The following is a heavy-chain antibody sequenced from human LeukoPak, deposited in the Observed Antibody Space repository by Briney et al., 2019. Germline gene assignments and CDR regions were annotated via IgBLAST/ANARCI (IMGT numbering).Heavy chain of an antibody. CDR1: VCFQCIISYY. D-gene: IGHD3-10*01. CDR3: GGRSYDGYPHFDY. CDR2: IYYSGST. Sequence: SETLSLTCSLRVCFQCIISYYGGWIRQPPGKGLEWIGSIYYSGSTYYNPSLKSRVTISVDTSKNQFSLKLSSVTAADKAADYYGGRSYDGYPHFDYWGQGTLVTVSS. J-gene: IGHJ4*02. V-gene: IGHV4-39*01.